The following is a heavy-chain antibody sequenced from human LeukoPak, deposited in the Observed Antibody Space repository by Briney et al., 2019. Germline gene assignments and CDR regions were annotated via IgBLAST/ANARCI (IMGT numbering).Heavy chain of an antibody. CDR3: ARVSRSGSYVGRDGTPRYPLWY. Sequence: GASVKVSCKASGYIFTDYYMHWVRQAPGQGLEWMGWINPNSGGTNYAQKFQGRVTMTRDTSISTAYMELSRLRSDDTAVYYCARVSRSGSYVGRDGTPRYPLWYWGQGTLVTVSS. V-gene: IGHV1-2*02. D-gene: IGHD3-10*01. CDR1: GYIFTDYY. J-gene: IGHJ4*02. CDR2: INPNSGGT.